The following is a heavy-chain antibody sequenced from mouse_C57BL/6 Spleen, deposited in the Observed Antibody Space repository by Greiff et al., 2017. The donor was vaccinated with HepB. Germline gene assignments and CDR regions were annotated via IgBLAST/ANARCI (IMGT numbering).Heavy chain of an antibody. V-gene: IGHV3-6*01. CDR3: ARDNDGYWDY. CDR1: GYSITSGYY. D-gene: IGHD2-3*01. CDR2: ISYDGSN. Sequence: EVKLMESGPGLVKPSQSLSLTCSVTGYSITSGYYWNWIRQFPGNKLEWMGYISYDGSNNYNPSLKNRISITRDTSKNQFFLKLNSVTTEDTATYYCARDNDGYWDYWGQGTTLTVSS. J-gene: IGHJ2*01.